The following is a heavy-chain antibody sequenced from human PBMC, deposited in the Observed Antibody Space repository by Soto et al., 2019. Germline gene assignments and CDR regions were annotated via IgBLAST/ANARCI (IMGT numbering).Heavy chain of an antibody. D-gene: IGHD4-17*01. V-gene: IGHV4-39*01. CDR3: VSQRTTVPTQAYFDY. CDR1: GGSISSYY. CDR2: VYYRGRS. J-gene: IGHJ4*02. Sequence: LETLSLTCTVSGGSISSYYWGWIRQSPGKGLEWIGSVYYRGRSYSKSSVKSRVTISVDTSKNRFSLSLNSVTASDTAVYFCVSQRTTVPTQAYFDYWGPGALVTVSS.